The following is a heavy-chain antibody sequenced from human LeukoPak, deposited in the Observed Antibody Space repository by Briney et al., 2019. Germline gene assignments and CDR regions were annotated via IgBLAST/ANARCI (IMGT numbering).Heavy chain of an antibody. CDR2: INSDSGTT. CDR1: GFTFNTYS. V-gene: IGHV3-48*04. CDR3: AHSYGYSYAFDI. D-gene: IGHD5-18*01. J-gene: IGHJ3*02. Sequence: GGSLRLSCAASGFTFNTYSMNWVRQAPGKGLEWISYINSDSGTTYYADSVKGRFTISRDNAKNSLYLQMNSLRAEDTAVYYCAHSYGYSYAFDIWGQGTMVSVSS.